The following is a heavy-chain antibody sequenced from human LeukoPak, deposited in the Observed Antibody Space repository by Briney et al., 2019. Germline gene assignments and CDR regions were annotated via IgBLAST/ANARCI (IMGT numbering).Heavy chain of an antibody. V-gene: IGHV1-8*01. Sequence: ASVKVSCKASGYSFTSYDINWVRQATGQGLVWMGWMNPNSGNTGYAQKFQGRVTMTRSTSISTAYMELSSLRSEDTAVYYCARVQRVKFPLKYYFDYWGQGTLVTVSS. J-gene: IGHJ4*02. D-gene: IGHD3-10*01. CDR2: MNPNSGNT. CDR1: GYSFTSYD. CDR3: ARVQRVKFPLKYYFDY.